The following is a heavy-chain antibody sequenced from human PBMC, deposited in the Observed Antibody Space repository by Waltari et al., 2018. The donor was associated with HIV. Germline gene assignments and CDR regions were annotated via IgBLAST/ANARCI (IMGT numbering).Heavy chain of an antibody. V-gene: IGHV3-53*05. CDR2: IDMDDTA. CDR3: VKGVRYYGP. D-gene: IGHD3-10*01. CDR1: TFSGANYY. Sequence: VATGRTVIRPGGSLRLSCSPFTFSGANYYVTGLRLAPGRGREWVSTIDMDDTAHYADSVKGRFVISRDKFRNTVNLLLNYLLFEDSATYFCVKGVRYYGPWGQGLPVTVS. J-gene: IGHJ5*02.